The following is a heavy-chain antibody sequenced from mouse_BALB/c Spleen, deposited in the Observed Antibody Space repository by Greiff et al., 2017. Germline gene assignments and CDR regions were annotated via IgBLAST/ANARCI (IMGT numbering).Heavy chain of an antibody. V-gene: IGHV1-15*01. CDR3: TRSTMIMDY. CDR1: GYTFTDYE. D-gene: IGHD2-4*01. J-gene: IGHJ4*01. Sequence: QVHVKQSGAELVRPGASVTLSCKASGYTFTDYEMHWVKQTPVHGLEWIGAIDPETGGTAYNQKFKGKATLTADKSSSTAYMELRSLTSEDSAVYYCTRSTMIMDYWGQGTSVTVSS. CDR2: IDPETGGT.